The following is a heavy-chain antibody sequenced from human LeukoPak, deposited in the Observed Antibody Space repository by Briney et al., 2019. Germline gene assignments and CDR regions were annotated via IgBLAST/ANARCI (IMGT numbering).Heavy chain of an antibody. Sequence: PSETLSLTCAVSGYSISSGYYCGWLRHPPGKGLERIGSIYHSGSTYYNPSLKSRVTISVDTSKNQFSLKLSSVTAADTAVYYCARHLRFLEWPADYWGQGTLVTVSS. D-gene: IGHD3-3*01. CDR3: ARHLRFLEWPADY. CDR2: IYHSGST. V-gene: IGHV4-38-2*01. CDR1: GYSISSGYY. J-gene: IGHJ4*02.